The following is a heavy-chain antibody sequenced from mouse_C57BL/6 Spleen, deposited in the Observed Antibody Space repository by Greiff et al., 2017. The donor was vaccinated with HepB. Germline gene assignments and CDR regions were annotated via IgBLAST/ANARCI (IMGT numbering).Heavy chain of an antibody. J-gene: IGHJ3*01. D-gene: IGHD2-4*01. CDR1: GFTFSDYG. V-gene: IGHV5-15*01. Sequence: EVKLVESGGGLVQPGGSLKLSCAASGFTFSDYGMAWVRQAPRKGPEWVAFISNLAYSIYYADTVTGRFTISRENAKNTLYLEMSSLRSEDTAMYYCARQNDYAWFAYWGQGTLVTVSA. CDR3: ARQNDYAWFAY. CDR2: ISNLAYSI.